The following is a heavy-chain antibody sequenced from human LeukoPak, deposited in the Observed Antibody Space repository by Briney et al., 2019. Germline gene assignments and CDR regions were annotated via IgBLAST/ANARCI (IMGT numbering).Heavy chain of an antibody. J-gene: IGHJ4*02. CDR2: IIPIFGTA. CDR3: ASSGIAVH. CDR1: GGTFSSYA. D-gene: IGHD6-19*01. V-gene: IGHV1-69*01. Sequence: SXXVSCKASGGTFSSYAISWVRQAPGQGLEWMGGIIPIFGTANYAQKFQGRVTITADESTRTDYMELSSLRSEDTAVYYCASSGIAVHWGQGTLVTVSS.